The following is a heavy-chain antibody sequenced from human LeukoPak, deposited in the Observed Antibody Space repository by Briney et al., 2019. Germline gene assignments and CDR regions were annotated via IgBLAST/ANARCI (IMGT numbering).Heavy chain of an antibody. CDR2: IYYSGST. D-gene: IGHD2-15*01. J-gene: IGHJ4*02. CDR1: GGSISSYY. Sequence: SETLSLTCTVSGGSISSYYWSWIRQPPGKGLEWIGYIYYSGSTNYNPSLKSRVTISVDTSKNQFSLKLSSVTAADTAVYYCARGPDCSGGSCYYFDYWGQGTLVTVSS. V-gene: IGHV4-59*01. CDR3: ARGPDCSGGSCYYFDY.